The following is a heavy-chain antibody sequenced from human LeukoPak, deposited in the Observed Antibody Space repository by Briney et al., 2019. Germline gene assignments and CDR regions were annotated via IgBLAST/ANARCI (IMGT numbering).Heavy chain of an antibody. CDR1: GFTFSSYA. J-gene: IGHJ6*03. D-gene: IGHD6-13*01. Sequence: GGSLRLSCAASGFTFSSYAMSWVRQAPGKGLEWVSAISGSGGSTYYADSVKGRFTISRDNSKNTLYLQMNSQRAEYTAVYYCAKVASSWYYYYYYMDVWGKGTTVTVSS. V-gene: IGHV3-23*01. CDR3: AKVASSWYYYYYYMDV. CDR2: ISGSGGST.